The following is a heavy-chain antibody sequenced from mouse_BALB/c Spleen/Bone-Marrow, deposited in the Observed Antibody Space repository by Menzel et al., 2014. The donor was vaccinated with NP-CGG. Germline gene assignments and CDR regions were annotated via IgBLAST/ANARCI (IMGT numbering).Heavy chain of an antibody. J-gene: IGHJ2*01. CDR2: ISSGGSYT. CDR1: GFAFSSYV. D-gene: IGHD4-1*01. CDR3: ARPLTGAYFDY. V-gene: IGHV5-9*02. Sequence: EVKLVESGGGLVKPGGSLKLSCAASGFAFSSYVMSWVRQTPEKRLEWVATISSGGSYTYYPDSVKGRFTISRDNARNTLYLQMSSLRSEDTALYYCARPLTGAYFDYWGQGTTLAVAS.